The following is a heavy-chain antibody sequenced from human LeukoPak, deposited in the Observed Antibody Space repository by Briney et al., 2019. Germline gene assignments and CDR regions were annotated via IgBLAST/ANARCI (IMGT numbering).Heavy chain of an antibody. D-gene: IGHD3-16*02. Sequence: PSETLSLTCTVSGGSISSYYWSWIRQPPGKGLEWIGEINHSGSTNYNPSLKSRVTISVDTSKNQFSLKLSSVTAADTAVYYCARGGYDYVWGSYRYSYFDYWGQGTLVTVSS. CDR3: ARGGYDYVWGSYRYSYFDY. V-gene: IGHV4-34*01. J-gene: IGHJ4*02. CDR2: INHSGST. CDR1: GGSISSYY.